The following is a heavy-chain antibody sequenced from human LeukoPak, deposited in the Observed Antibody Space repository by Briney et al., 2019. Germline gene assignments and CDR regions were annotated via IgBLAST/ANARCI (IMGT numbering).Heavy chain of an antibody. V-gene: IGHV3-21*01. Sequence: GGSLRLSCAASGFTFSGYWMSWVRQAPGKGLEWVSSINSGSTYTYYTESVKGRFTVSRDNSKNTLYLQMNSLRAEDTAVYYCARESSLYSSSSPYGMDVWGQGTTVTVSS. CDR2: INSGSTYT. CDR3: ARESSLYSSSSPYGMDV. J-gene: IGHJ6*02. D-gene: IGHD6-13*01. CDR1: GFTFSGYW.